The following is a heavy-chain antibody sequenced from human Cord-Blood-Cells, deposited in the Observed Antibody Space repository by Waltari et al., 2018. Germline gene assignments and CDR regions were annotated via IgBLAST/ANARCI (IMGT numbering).Heavy chain of an antibody. V-gene: IGHV4-59*01. CDR3: ARDSLLPAADYYYYGMDV. D-gene: IGHD2-2*01. CDR2: IYYSGST. J-gene: IGHJ6*02. Sequence: KGLEWIGYIYYSGSTNYNPSLKSRVTISVDTSKNQFSLKLSSVTAADTAVYYCARDSLLPAADYYYYGMDVWGQGTTVTVSS.